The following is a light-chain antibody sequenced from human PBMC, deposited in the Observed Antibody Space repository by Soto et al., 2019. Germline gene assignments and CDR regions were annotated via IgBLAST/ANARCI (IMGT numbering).Light chain of an antibody. CDR2: DTS. Sequence: IQMTQSPSSLSASVGDRITITCRASQNILGFLNWYQQKPGKPPQLLIHDTSTLQTGVPWRFSGSKSGSDFTLTISSLQIEDFATYYCQQSFTPPITFGQGTRLEIK. V-gene: IGKV1-39*01. J-gene: IGKJ5*01. CDR1: QNILGF. CDR3: QQSFTPPIT.